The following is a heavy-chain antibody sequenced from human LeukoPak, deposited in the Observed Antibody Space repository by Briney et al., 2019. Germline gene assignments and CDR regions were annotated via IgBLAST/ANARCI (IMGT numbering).Heavy chain of an antibody. CDR2: INHSGST. CDR3: ARGRTGNYRRDWFDP. V-gene: IGHV4-34*01. D-gene: IGHD3-9*01. CDR1: GGSFSGYY. J-gene: IGHJ5*02. Sequence: PSETLSLTCAVYGGSFSGYYWSWIRQPPGKGLEWIGEINHSGSTNYNPSLKSRVTISVDTSKNQFSLKLSSVTAADTAVYYCARGRTGNYRRDWFDPWGQGTLVTVSS.